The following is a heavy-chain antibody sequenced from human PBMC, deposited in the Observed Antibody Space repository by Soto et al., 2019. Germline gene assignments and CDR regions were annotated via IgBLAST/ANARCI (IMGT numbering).Heavy chain of an antibody. D-gene: IGHD6-6*01. CDR1: GGTFSSYA. CDR3: ARYNGAGYSSSSPISWFDP. V-gene: IGHV1-69*06. Sequence: GASVKVSCKASGGTFSSYAISWVRQAPGQGLEWMGGIIPIFGTANYAQKFQGRVTITADKSTSTAYMELSSLRSEDTAVYYCARYNGAGYSSSSPISWFDPWGQGTLVTVSS. J-gene: IGHJ5*02. CDR2: IIPIFGTA.